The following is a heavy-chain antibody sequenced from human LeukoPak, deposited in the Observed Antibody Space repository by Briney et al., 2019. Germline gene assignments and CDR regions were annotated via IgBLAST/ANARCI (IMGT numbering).Heavy chain of an antibody. Sequence: TSETLSLTCTVSGGSISSSSYYWGWIRQPPGKGLEWIGSIYYSGSTYYNPSLKSRVTISVDTSKNQFSLKLSSVTAADTAVYYCARAVYSAATYYYGSGSYYYFDYWGQGTLVTVSS. CDR1: GGSISSSSYY. CDR2: IYYSGST. CDR3: ARAVYSAATYYYGSGSYYYFDY. V-gene: IGHV4-39*07. D-gene: IGHD3-10*01. J-gene: IGHJ4*02.